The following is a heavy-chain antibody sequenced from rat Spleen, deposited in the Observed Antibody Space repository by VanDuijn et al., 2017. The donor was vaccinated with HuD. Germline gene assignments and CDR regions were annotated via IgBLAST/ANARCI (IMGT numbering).Heavy chain of an antibody. Sequence: EVQLVESGGDLVQPGRSLKLSCVASGFTFSNYYMAWVRQAPTKGLEWVASISTGGGNTYYRDSVKGRFTISRDNAKSTLYLQMDSLRSEDTATYYCARHRGDYFDYWGQGVMVTVSS. CDR1: GFTFSNYY. D-gene: IGHD4-3*01. CDR3: ARHRGDYFDY. J-gene: IGHJ2*01. CDR2: ISTGGGNT. V-gene: IGHV5-25*01.